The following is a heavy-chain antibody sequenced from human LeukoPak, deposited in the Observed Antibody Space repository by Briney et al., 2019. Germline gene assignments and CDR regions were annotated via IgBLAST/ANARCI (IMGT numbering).Heavy chain of an antibody. D-gene: IGHD2-2*02. CDR1: GFIFRNYG. CDR3: AREIYCSSTSCYIV. CDR2: ITSGGTTM. Sequence: PGGSLRLSCAASGFIFRNYGMNWVRQAPRRGLEWVSYITSGGTTMYYADSVKGRFTISRDNAKNSLYLQMNSLRAEDTAVYYCAREIYCSSTSCYIVWGQGTRSPSP. J-gene: IGHJ6*02. V-gene: IGHV3-48*03.